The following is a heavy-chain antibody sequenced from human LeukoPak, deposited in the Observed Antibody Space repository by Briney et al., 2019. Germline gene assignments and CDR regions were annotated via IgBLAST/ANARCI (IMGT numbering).Heavy chain of an antibody. Sequence: GGSLRLSCAASGFTFSSYAMSWVRQAPGKGLEWVSAISGSGGSTYYADSVKGRFTISRDNSKNTLYLQMNSLRAEDTAVYYCAKGGSIAVAGTHLYHWGQGTLVTVSS. CDR3: AKGGSIAVAGTHLYH. D-gene: IGHD6-19*01. V-gene: IGHV3-23*01. CDR2: ISGSGGST. CDR1: GFTFSSYA. J-gene: IGHJ5*02.